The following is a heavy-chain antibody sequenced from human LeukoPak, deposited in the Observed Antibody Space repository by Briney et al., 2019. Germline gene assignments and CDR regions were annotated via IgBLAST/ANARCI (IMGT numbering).Heavy chain of an antibody. V-gene: IGHV4-39*01. CDR1: GGSISSSSYY. CDR2: IYYSGST. D-gene: IGHD3-22*01. Sequence: PSETLSLTCTVSGGSISSSSYYWGWIRQPPGKGLEWIGSIYYSGSTYYNPSLKSRVTISVDTSKDQFSLKLSSVTAADTAVYYCARRDDSRGYHDYWGQGTLVTVSS. J-gene: IGHJ4*02. CDR3: ARRDDSRGYHDY.